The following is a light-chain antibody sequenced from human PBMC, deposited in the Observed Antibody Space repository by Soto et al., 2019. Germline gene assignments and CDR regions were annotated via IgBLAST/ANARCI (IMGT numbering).Light chain of an antibody. V-gene: IGKV1-5*01. J-gene: IGKJ2*01. CDR2: DAS. CDR3: QQYYRYSYT. CDR1: QGISGW. Sequence: DLQMTQSPSTLSASVGDRVTITCRASQGISGWLAWYQHIAGKAPKLLIYDASSLESGVPSRFSGSGSGTEFTLTISSLQPDDSATYYCQQYYRYSYTFGQGTKLEIK.